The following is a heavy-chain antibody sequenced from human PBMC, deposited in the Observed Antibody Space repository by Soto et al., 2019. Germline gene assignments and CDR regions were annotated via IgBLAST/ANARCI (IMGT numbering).Heavy chain of an antibody. CDR1: GFTFSSNW. D-gene: IGHD2-15*01. Sequence: GSLRLSCVGSGFTFSSNWMTWVRQAPGKGLEWVGNIRQDGSEKNYVDSVKGRFTISRDNAKNSLYLQMNSLRAEDTAVYYCAREIVEARGASYFDYWGPGTLVTVSS. V-gene: IGHV3-7*04. CDR2: IRQDGSEK. J-gene: IGHJ4*02. CDR3: AREIVEARGASYFDY.